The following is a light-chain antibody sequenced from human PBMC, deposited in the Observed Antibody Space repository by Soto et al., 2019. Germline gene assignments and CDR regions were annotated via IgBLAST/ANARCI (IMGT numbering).Light chain of an antibody. V-gene: IGKV3D-15*01. J-gene: IGKJ4*01. CDR1: ENVGTN. CDR2: GSS. Sequence: IVMTQSPATLSVSPGEGVTLSCRASENVGTNLAWYQQKPGQAPRLLMYGSSTRATGIPATFSGSGSGTEFTLTISSLQSEESAFYYCQQYNNWGLSFGGGTKVDIK. CDR3: QQYNNWGLS.